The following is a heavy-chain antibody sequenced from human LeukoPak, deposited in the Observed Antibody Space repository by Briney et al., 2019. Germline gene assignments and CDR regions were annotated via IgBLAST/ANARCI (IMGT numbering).Heavy chain of an antibody. CDR3: ARVSGYDYTTYGMDV. D-gene: IGHD5-12*01. CDR1: GYTFTSYG. Sequence: ASVKVSCKASGYTFTSYGISWVRQAPGQVLEWMGWISAYNGNTNYAQKLQGRVTMTTDTSTSTAYMELRSLRSDDTAVYYCARVSGYDYTTYGMDVWGQGTTVTVSS. V-gene: IGHV1-18*01. CDR2: ISAYNGNT. J-gene: IGHJ6*02.